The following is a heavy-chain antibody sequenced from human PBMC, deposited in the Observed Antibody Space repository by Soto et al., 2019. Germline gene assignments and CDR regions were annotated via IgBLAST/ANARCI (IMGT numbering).Heavy chain of an antibody. V-gene: IGHV3-33*01. CDR2: IWYDGSNK. J-gene: IGHJ4*02. CDR1: GFTLSSYG. Sequence: PGGSLRLSCAASGFTLSSYGMHWVRQAPGKGLEWVAVIWYDGSNKYYADSVKGRFTISRDNSKNTLYLQMNSLRAEDTAVYYCARAGGDCSGGSCDYFDYCGQGTLVTVSP. D-gene: IGHD2-15*01. CDR3: ARAGGDCSGGSCDYFDY.